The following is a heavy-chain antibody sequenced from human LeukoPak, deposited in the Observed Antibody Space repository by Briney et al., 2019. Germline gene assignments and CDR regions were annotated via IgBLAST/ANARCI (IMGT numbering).Heavy chain of an antibody. J-gene: IGHJ4*02. CDR2: IKSNADDDGKA. Sequence: GGSLRLSCAASGFGFSTAWMVWVRQSPGKGLEWVGRIKSNADDDGKADYAAPVKGRFVMSRDDSQNVLYLQMSSLKTDDTAVYYCTTDFSHFDFSSGFYSYWGQGVLVTVSS. V-gene: IGHV3-15*01. CDR1: GFGFSTAW. CDR3: TTDFSHFDFSSGFYSY. D-gene: IGHD3-3*01.